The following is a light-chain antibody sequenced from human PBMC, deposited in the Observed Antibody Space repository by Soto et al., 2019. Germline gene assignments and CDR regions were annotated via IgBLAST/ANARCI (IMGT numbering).Light chain of an antibody. CDR1: SSNIGAGYD. V-gene: IGLV1-40*01. CDR2: GNS. CDR3: QSYDSSRVV. Sequence: QSVLTQPPSVSGAPGQRVTISCTGSSSNIGAGYDVHWYQQLPGTAPKLLIYGNSNRPSGVPDRFSGSKSDTSASLAITGLQAEDEADYYCQSYDSSRVVFGGGTKLTV. J-gene: IGLJ2*01.